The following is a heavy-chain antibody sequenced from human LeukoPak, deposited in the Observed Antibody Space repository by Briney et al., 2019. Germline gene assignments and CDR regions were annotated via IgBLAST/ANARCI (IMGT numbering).Heavy chain of an antibody. CDR3: ARCGAAVTTHFSH. D-gene: IGHD4-17*01. CDR1: GYSFSTYG. V-gene: IGHV1-18*01. Sequence: GASVKVSCKASGYSFSTYGITWARQAPGQGLEYLGWISASDGTTNYAQKVQDRVTMTTDTSTSTAYLELRSLRSEDTAVYYCARCGAAVTTHFSHWGQGTLVTVSS. J-gene: IGHJ4*02. CDR2: ISASDGTT.